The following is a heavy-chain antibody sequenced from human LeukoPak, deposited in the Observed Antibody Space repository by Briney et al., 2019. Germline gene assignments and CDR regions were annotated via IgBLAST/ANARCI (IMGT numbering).Heavy chain of an antibody. CDR2: ISWNSGSI. J-gene: IGHJ6*02. Sequence: GGSLRLSCTASGFTFYNYAMHWVRQAPGKGLEWVSSISWNSGSINYADSVKGRFTISRDNAKNSLSLQMNSLRGEDTALYYCTKDMALESAGRMDVWGQGTTVTVSS. D-gene: IGHD6-13*01. CDR1: GFTFYNYA. V-gene: IGHV3-9*01. CDR3: TKDMALESAGRMDV.